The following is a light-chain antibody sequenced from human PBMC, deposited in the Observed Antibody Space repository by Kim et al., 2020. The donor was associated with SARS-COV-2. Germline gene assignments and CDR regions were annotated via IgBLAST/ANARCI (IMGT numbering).Light chain of an antibody. Sequence: SAAVGDSVTIPCRASQNIRGWLAWYQQKPGKAPKLLIQEASNLESGVPSRFSGSGSGKEFTFTITSLQPDDSATYYCQQYDGYWTFGQGTKVDIK. V-gene: IGKV1-5*03. J-gene: IGKJ1*01. CDR3: QQYDGYWT. CDR1: QNIRGW. CDR2: EAS.